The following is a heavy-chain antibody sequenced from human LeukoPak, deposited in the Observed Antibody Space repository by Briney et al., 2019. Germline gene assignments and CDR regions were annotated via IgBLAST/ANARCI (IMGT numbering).Heavy chain of an antibody. Sequence: DSVKVSCKASGYTFTSYDINWVRQATGQGHEWMGWMNPNSGNTGYAQKFKGRVTMTRDTSISTAYMELSSLRSEDTAVYYCAKAGIVATMNADWLDPWGQGTLVTVSS. CDR1: GYTFTSYD. D-gene: IGHD5-12*01. V-gene: IGHV1-8*02. J-gene: IGHJ5*02. CDR2: MNPNSGNT. CDR3: AKAGIVATMNADWLDP.